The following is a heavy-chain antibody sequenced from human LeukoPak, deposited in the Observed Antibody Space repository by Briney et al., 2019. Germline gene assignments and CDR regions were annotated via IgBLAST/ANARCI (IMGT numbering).Heavy chain of an antibody. D-gene: IGHD6-13*01. CDR2: IKQDGSEK. J-gene: IGHJ6*02. V-gene: IGHV3-7*01. Sequence: PGGSLRLSCAASGFTLSSYWMSWVRQAPGKGLEWVANIKQDGSEKYYVDSVKGRFTISRDNAKNSLYLQMNSLRAEDTAVYYCARDLYSSSWMTYYYYGMDVWGQGTTVTVSS. CDR1: GFTLSSYW. CDR3: ARDLYSSSWMTYYYYGMDV.